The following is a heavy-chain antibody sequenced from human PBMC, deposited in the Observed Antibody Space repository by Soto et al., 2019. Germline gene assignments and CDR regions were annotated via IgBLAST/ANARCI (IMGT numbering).Heavy chain of an antibody. J-gene: IGHJ6*02. D-gene: IGHD3-9*01. CDR1: GYSFTSYW. Sequence: GESLKISCKGSGYSFTSYWIGWVRQMPGKGLEWMGIIYPGDSDTRYSPSFQGQVTISADKSISTAYLQWSSLKASDTAMYYCATRYYDILTGDNYYYGMDVWGQGTTVTVSS. V-gene: IGHV5-51*01. CDR2: IYPGDSDT. CDR3: ATRYYDILTGDNYYYGMDV.